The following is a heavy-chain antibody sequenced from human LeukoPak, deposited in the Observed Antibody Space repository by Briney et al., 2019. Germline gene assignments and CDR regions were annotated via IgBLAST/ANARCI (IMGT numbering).Heavy chain of an antibody. J-gene: IGHJ3*02. V-gene: IGHV3-13*04. CDR2: IGTAGDT. CDR3: ARAYYDILTSSFDAFDI. CDR1: GFTFSSYD. D-gene: IGHD3-9*01. Sequence: GGSLRLSCAASGFTFSSYDMHWVRQATGKGLAWVSAIGTAGDTYYPGSVKGRFTISRENAKNSLHLQMNSLRAGDTAVYYCARAYYDILTSSFDAFDIWGQGTMVTVSS.